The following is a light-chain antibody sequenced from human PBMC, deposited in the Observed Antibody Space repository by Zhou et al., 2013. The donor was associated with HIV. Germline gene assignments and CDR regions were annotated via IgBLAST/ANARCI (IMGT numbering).Light chain of an antibody. CDR2: DTS. CDR3: QQYGSSPPWT. CDR1: QSVFSN. J-gene: IGKJ1*01. Sequence: EVVMTQSPSTLSVSPGERVTLSCRASQSVFSNLAWYQQKTGQAPSLLIYDTSIRATGVPARFSGSGSGREFTLTISRLEPEDFAVYYCQQYGSSPPWTFGQGTKVEIK. V-gene: IGKV3-20*01.